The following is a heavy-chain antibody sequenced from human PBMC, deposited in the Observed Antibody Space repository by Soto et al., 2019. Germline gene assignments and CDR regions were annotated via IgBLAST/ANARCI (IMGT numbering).Heavy chain of an antibody. J-gene: IGHJ4*02. Sequence: SETLSLTCAVSGDSVSSSNWWTWVRQPPGKGLDWIGEIYHGGATNYNPSLKSRVLISVDKSKNQISLKLNSVTAADTAVYYCARAQDIATRLDYWGQGTMVTVSS. V-gene: IGHV4-4*02. CDR1: GDSVSSSNW. CDR3: ARAQDIATRLDY. D-gene: IGHD6-6*01. CDR2: IYHGGAT.